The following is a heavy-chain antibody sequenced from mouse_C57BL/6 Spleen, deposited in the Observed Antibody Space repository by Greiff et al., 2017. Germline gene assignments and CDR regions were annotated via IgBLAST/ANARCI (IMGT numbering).Heavy chain of an antibody. D-gene: IGHD2-1*01. Sequence: QVQLQQPGAELVKPGASVKMSCKASGYTFTSYWITWVKQRPGQGLEWIGDIYPGSGSTTYNEKFKSKATLTVDTSSSTAYMQLSSLTSEDSAVYYCASRSPIYYGNYDYAMDYWGQGTSVTVSS. J-gene: IGHJ4*01. CDR3: ASRSPIYYGNYDYAMDY. CDR2: IYPGSGST. CDR1: GYTFTSYW. V-gene: IGHV1-55*01.